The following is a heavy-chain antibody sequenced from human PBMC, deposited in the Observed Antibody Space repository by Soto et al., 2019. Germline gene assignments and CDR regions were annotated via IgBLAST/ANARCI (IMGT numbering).Heavy chain of an antibody. D-gene: IGHD6-13*01. Sequence: SETLSLTCAVSGYSISSGYYWGWIRQPPGKGLEWIGSIYHSGSTYYNPSLKSRVTISVDTSKNQFSLKLSSVTAADTAVYYCARAGLGYIAIDVWGQGTMVTVSS. V-gene: IGHV4-38-2*01. CDR3: ARAGLGYIAIDV. CDR2: IYHSGST. J-gene: IGHJ3*01. CDR1: GYSISSGYY.